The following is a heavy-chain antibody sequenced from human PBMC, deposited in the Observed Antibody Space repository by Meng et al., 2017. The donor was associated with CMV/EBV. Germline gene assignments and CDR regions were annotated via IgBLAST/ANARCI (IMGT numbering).Heavy chain of an antibody. CDR1: GYSIGSVY. J-gene: IGHJ4*02. Sequence: GGSLRLSCTVSGYSIGSVYYWVRQAPGKGLEWVSSISSSSYIYYADSVKGRFTISRDNAKNSLYLQMNSLRAEDTAVYYCAKARIPYYYDSSGYYFFDYWGQGTLVTVSS. CDR3: AKARIPYYYDSSGYYFFDY. CDR2: ISSSSYI. V-gene: IGHV3-21*04. D-gene: IGHD3-22*01.